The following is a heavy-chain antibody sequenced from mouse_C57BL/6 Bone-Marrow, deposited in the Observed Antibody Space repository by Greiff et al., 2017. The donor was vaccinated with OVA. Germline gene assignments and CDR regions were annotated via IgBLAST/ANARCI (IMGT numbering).Heavy chain of an antibody. CDR2: ISYDGSN. CDR1: GYSITSGYS. J-gene: IGHJ1*03. D-gene: IGHD1-1*01. Sequence: EVQRVESGPGLVKPSQSLSLTCSVTGYSITSGYSWNWIRQFPGNKLEWMGYISYDGSNNYNPSLKNRISITRDTSKNQFFLKLNSVTTEDTATYYCARRSMGYGSSFSYWYFDVWGTGTTVTVSS. V-gene: IGHV3-6*01. CDR3: ARRSMGYGSSFSYWYFDV.